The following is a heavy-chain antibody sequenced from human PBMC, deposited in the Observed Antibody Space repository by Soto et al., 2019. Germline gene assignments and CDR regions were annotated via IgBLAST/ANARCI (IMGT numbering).Heavy chain of an antibody. CDR2: ISSSGSTI. CDR1: GFPFRDYY. V-gene: IGHV3-11*01. D-gene: IGHD4-4*01. Sequence: PGGSLRRSCAASGFPFRDYYISWIRPAPGKVREAVSYISSSGSTIYYADSVKGRFTISRDNAKNSLYLQMNSLRAEDTAVYYCARAGRLQSVPYWGQGTLVTVSS. CDR3: ARAGRLQSVPY. J-gene: IGHJ4*02.